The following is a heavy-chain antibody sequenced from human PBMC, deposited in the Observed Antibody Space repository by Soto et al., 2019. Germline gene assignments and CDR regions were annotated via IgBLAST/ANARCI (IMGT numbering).Heavy chain of an antibody. CDR1: GYNFSTYW. V-gene: IGHV5-51*01. Sequence: GESLKISCTTSGYNFSTYWIGWVRQMPGKGLEWMGIIYPADSDSKYSPSFQGQVTISADKSIITAYLQWSSLKASDTDMYSCASLKAGDIDVWGQGTTVNVSS. J-gene: IGHJ6*02. CDR3: ASLKAGDIDV. D-gene: IGHD6-25*01. CDR2: IYPADSDS.